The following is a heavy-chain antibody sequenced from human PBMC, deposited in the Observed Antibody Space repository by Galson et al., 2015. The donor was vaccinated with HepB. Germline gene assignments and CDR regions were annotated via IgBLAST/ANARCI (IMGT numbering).Heavy chain of an antibody. Sequence: SLRLSCAASGFTFSSYSMNWVRQAPGKGLEWVSSISSSSSYIYYADSVKGRLTISRDNAKNSLYLQMNSLRAEDTAVYYCARDSHSSSLPYYYYYMDVWGKGTTVTVSS. V-gene: IGHV3-21*01. CDR1: GFTFSSYS. J-gene: IGHJ6*03. CDR2: ISSSSSYI. CDR3: ARDSHSSSLPYYYYYMDV. D-gene: IGHD6-6*01.